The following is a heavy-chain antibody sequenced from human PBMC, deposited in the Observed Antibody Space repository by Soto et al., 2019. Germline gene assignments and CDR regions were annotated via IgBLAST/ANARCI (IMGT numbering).Heavy chain of an antibody. Sequence: EVQLLESGGGLVQPGGSPRLSCAASGFTFSAYGMSWVRQAPGKGLEWVSGISDSGDSTSYADSVKGRFTISRDNSKNTLSLQMNSLRAEDTAVYYCGKVGDRGGACYWDHWGQGTLVSVSS. CDR2: ISDSGDST. V-gene: IGHV3-23*01. J-gene: IGHJ4*02. CDR1: GFTFSAYG. CDR3: GKVGDRGGACYWDH. D-gene: IGHD2-21*02.